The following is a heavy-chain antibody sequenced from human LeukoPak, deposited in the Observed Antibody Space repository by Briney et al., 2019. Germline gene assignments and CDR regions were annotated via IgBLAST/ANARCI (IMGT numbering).Heavy chain of an antibody. Sequence: GPCLRLSCAASGFTFSSYAMHWVRQAPGKGTECVAVISYDGSNKYYADSVKGRFTISRDYSKNTLYLQMNSLRAEDTAVYYCARDAQQLGYFDYWGQGILVTV. V-gene: IGHV3-30-3*01. CDR3: ARDAQQLGYFDY. J-gene: IGHJ4*02. CDR2: ISYDGSNK. CDR1: GFTFSSYA. D-gene: IGHD6-13*01.